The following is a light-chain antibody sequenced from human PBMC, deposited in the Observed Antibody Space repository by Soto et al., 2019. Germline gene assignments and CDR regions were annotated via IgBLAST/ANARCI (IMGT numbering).Light chain of an antibody. V-gene: IGLV2-14*01. CDR3: SSYTSSSLYV. CDR1: SSDVGGYNY. J-gene: IGLJ1*01. Sequence: ALTQPASVSGSPGQSITISCTGTSSDVGGYNYVSWYQQHPGKAPKLMIYDVSNRPSGVSNRFSGSKSGNTASLTISGLQVEDEADYYCSSYTSSSLYVFGTGTKLTVL. CDR2: DVS.